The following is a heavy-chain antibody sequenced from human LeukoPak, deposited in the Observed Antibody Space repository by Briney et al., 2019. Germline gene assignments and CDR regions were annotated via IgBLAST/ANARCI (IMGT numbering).Heavy chain of an antibody. CDR1: GFNVSSNY. D-gene: IGHD3-22*01. V-gene: IGHV3-53*01. CDR2: SCSGGST. CDR3: ARADSSGYYLNSDAFDI. J-gene: IGHJ3*02. Sequence: SGGSVTLSWAASGFNVSSNYRSWVRQAPGKGGEWVEVSCSGGSTYYADSVKGRFTISRDNSKNTLYLQMNSLRAEDTAVYYCARADSSGYYLNSDAFDIWRQGTMVTVSS.